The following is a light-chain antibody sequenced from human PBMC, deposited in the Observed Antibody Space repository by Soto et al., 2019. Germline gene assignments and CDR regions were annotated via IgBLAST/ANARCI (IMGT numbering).Light chain of an antibody. J-gene: IGLJ1*01. V-gene: IGLV2-23*02. Sequence: QSVLTQPASVSGSPGQSITISCTGTSSDVGSYNLVSWYQQHPGKAPKVMIYEVTKRPSGVSNRFSGSKSGNTASLTISGLQAEDEADYYCCSSAGSYVFGTGTKVTVL. CDR1: SSDVGSYNL. CDR3: CSSAGSYV. CDR2: EVT.